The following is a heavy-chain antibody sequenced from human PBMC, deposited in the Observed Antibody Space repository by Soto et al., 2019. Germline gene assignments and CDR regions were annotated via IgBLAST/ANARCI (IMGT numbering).Heavy chain of an antibody. D-gene: IGHD3-10*01. Sequence: SETLSLTCTVSGGSISSYYWSWIRQPPGKGLEWIGYIYYSGSTNYNPSLKSRVTISVDTSKNQFSLKLSSVTAADTAVYYCARGWEARPLWFGELFPYYYMDVWGKGTTVTVSS. CDR1: GGSISSYY. V-gene: IGHV4-59*08. CDR3: ARGWEARPLWFGELFPYYYMDV. CDR2: IYYSGST. J-gene: IGHJ6*03.